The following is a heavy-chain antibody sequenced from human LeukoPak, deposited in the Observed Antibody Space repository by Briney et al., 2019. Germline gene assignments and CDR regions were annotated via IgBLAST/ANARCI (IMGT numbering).Heavy chain of an antibody. J-gene: IGHJ4*01. D-gene: IGHD3-22*01. Sequence: PSETLSLTCTVSGGSISGYYWSWIRQPPGKGLEWIGYIYYSGSTNYNPSLKSRVTISVDTSKNQFSLKLTSVTAADTAVYYCARDGYYYDSSGYGLDYWGQGTLVTVSS. CDR2: IYYSGST. CDR3: ARDGYYYDSSGYGLDY. V-gene: IGHV4-59*01. CDR1: GGSISGYY.